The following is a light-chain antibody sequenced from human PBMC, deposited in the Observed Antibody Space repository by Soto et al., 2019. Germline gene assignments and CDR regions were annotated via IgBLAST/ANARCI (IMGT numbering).Light chain of an antibody. Sequence: EIVMTQSPATLSVSPGERATLSCRASQSVSSNLAWYQQKPGQAPRLLIYGASTRATGIPARFIGSGFGTECTLTISSLQSEDFAVYYCQQYNNWWTFGQGTKEEIK. CDR1: QSVSSN. J-gene: IGKJ1*01. CDR3: QQYNNWWT. V-gene: IGKV3-15*01. CDR2: GAS.